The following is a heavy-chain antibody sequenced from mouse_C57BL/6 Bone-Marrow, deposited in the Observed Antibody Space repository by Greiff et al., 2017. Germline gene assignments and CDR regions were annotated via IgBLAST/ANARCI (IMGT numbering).Heavy chain of an antibody. J-gene: IGHJ3*01. CDR3: ARTPAGWLLRFAY. CDR1: GFTFSSYG. V-gene: IGHV5-6*01. Sequence: EVQGVESGGDLVKPGGSLKLSCAASGFTFSSYGMSWVRQTPDKRLEWVATISSGGSYTYYPDSVKGRFTISRDNAKNTLYLQMSSLKSEDTAMXYCARTPAGWLLRFAYWGQGTLVTVSA. D-gene: IGHD2-3*01. CDR2: ISSGGSYT.